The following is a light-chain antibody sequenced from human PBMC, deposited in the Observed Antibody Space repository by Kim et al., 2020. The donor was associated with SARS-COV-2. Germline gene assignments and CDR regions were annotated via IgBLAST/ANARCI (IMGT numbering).Light chain of an antibody. CDR1: QDINSF. V-gene: IGKV1-33*01. CDR2: DAS. J-gene: IGKJ5*01. Sequence: DIQMTQSPASLSASVGDRVTITCQASQDINSFINWYQQTPGKAPKLLIYDASNLETGVPSRFSGCGSGAQFTYIISSLQPEDIVTYCKQQHNNLPGTFGQGTQLEIK. CDR3: QQHNNLPGT.